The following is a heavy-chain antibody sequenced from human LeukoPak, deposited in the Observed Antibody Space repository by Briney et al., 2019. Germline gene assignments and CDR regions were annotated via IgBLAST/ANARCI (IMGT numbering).Heavy chain of an antibody. D-gene: IGHD2-15*01. V-gene: IGHV3-21*01. Sequence: GGSLRLSCAASGFTVSTKFMHWVRQAPGKGLEWVSSISSSSSYIYYADSVKGRFTISRDNAKNSLYLQMNSLSAEDTAVYYCARDGGTADPYFDYWGQGTLVTVSS. CDR2: ISSSSSYI. CDR1: GFTVSTKF. CDR3: ARDGGTADPYFDY. J-gene: IGHJ4*02.